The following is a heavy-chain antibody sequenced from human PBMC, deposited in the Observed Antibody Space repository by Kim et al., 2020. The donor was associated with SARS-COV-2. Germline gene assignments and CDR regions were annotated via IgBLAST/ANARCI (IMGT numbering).Heavy chain of an antibody. Sequence: GGSLRLSCAASGFTFSSYAMSWVRQAPGKGLERVSAISGCGGSTYYADSVKDRFTISRDNSKNTLYLQMNSLRAEDMAVYYCAKGGPHLLYSSSSVNFDYWGQGTLVTVSS. J-gene: IGHJ4*02. CDR1: GFTFSSYA. CDR3: AKGGPHLLYSSSSVNFDY. CDR2: ISGCGGST. D-gene: IGHD6-6*01. V-gene: IGHV3-23*01.